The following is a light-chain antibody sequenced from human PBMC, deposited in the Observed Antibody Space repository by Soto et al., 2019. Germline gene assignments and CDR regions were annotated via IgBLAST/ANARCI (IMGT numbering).Light chain of an antibody. J-gene: IGKJ1*01. CDR3: QQSYSTPRT. CDR1: QSISSY. Sequence: EIQMTQSPSSLSASVGDRVTITCRASQSISSYLNWYQQKPGKAPKLLIYGASSLQSGVPSRFSGSGSGTDFTLTISSLQPEDFATYYCQQSYSTPRTFGQGTKVDIK. V-gene: IGKV1-39*01. CDR2: GAS.